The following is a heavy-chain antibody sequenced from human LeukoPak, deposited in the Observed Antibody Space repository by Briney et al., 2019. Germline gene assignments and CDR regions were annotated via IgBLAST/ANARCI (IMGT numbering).Heavy chain of an antibody. Sequence: GGSLRLSCAASGFTFSSYAMGWVRQAPGKGLEWVSTISGSGGRTYYADSVKGRFTISRDNSKNTLYLQMDSLRAEDTAVYYCAKGCGNTCYSDFDYWGQGALVTVSS. CDR3: AKGCGNTCYSDFDY. CDR1: GFTFSSYA. CDR2: ISGSGGRT. D-gene: IGHD2-21*01. J-gene: IGHJ4*02. V-gene: IGHV3-23*01.